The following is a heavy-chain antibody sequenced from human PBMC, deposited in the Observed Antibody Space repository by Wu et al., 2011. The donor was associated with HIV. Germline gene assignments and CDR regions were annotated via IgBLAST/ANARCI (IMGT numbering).Heavy chain of an antibody. Sequence: QVQLVQSGAEVKKPGASVQVSCKASGYTFIGYYIHWVRQAPGQGLEWMGWINPNSGGTNYAQKFQGRVTMTRDTSISTAYMDLSRLRSDDTAVYYCARDPYSSSFYYYYFMDVWGKGTTVTVSS. D-gene: IGHD6-6*01. CDR2: INPNSGGT. CDR1: GYTFIGYY. V-gene: IGHV1-2*02. CDR3: ARDPYSSSFYYYYFMDV. J-gene: IGHJ6*03.